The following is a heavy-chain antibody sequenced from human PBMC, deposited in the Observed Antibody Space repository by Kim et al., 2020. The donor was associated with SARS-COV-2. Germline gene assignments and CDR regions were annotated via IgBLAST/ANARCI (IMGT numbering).Heavy chain of an antibody. Sequence: GESLKISCKGSGYSFTSYWISWVRQMPGKGLEWMGRIDPSYSYTNYSPSFQGHVTISADKSISTAYLQWSSLKASDTAMYYCARRDGDYDFWSGLMRDAFDIWGQGTMVTVSS. D-gene: IGHD3-3*01. V-gene: IGHV5-10-1*01. CDR1: GYSFTSYW. CDR3: ARRDGDYDFWSGLMRDAFDI. J-gene: IGHJ3*02. CDR2: IDPSYSYT.